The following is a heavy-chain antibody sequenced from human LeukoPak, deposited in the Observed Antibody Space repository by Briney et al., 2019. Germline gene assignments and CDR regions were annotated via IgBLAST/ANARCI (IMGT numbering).Heavy chain of an antibody. V-gene: IGHV3-11*06. J-gene: IGHJ4*02. CDR2: ISSSSSYT. CDR1: GFTFSDYY. Sequence: GGSLRLSCAASGFTFSDYYMSWIRLAPGKGLEWVSYISSSSSYTNYADSVKGRFTISRDNAKNSLYLQMNSLRAEDTAVYYCARDDVYDSSGSDYWGQGTLVTVSS. CDR3: ARDDVYDSSGSDY. D-gene: IGHD3-22*01.